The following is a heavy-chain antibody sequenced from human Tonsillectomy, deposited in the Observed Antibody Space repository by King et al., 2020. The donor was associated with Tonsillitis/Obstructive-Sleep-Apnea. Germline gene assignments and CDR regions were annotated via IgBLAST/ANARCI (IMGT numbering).Heavy chain of an antibody. CDR1: GYTFTGYY. D-gene: IGHD4-17*01. V-gene: IGHV1-2*06. J-gene: IGHJ4*02. CDR3: ACYGDHGDY. CDR2: INPYSGGT. Sequence: VQLVQSGAEVKKPGASVKVSCKASGYTFTGYYMHWVRQAPGQGLEWMGRINPYSGGTNYAQKFQGRVTMTRETSITSAYMELSRLRSDDTAVYYCACYGDHGDYWGQGTLVTVSS.